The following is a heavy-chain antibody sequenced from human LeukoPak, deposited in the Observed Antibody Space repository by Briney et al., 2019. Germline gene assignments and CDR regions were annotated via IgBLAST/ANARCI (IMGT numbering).Heavy chain of an antibody. D-gene: IGHD2-2*01. CDR2: TNHSVST. CDR1: GGSFSGYY. Sequence: SETRSLTCAVDGGSFSGYYWGCISQPPRKGLEWNGETNHSVSTNYNPSLKSRVNISVDTSKNQFSLKLSSVTAADTAVYYCAREGTWIAVVVPVRYYYGMDVWGQGTTVTVSS. V-gene: IGHV4-34*01. J-gene: IGHJ6*02. CDR3: AREGTWIAVVVPVRYYYGMDV.